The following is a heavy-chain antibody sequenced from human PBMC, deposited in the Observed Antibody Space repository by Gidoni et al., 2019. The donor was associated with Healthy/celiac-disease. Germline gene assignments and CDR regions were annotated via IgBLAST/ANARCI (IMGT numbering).Heavy chain of an antibody. J-gene: IGHJ5*02. CDR3: ARVVAAGTGERGRWFDP. CDR2: INHSGTT. V-gene: IGHV4-34*01. Sequence: QVQLQQWGAGLLKPSETLSLTCAVYDKSFSAYYWSWIRQPPRKGLEWIGEINHSGTTNYNPSLKSRVTISVDTSKNQCYLKLSSVTAADTAVYYCARVVAAGTGERGRWFDPWGQGTLVTVSS. CDR1: DKSFSAYY. D-gene: IGHD7-27*01.